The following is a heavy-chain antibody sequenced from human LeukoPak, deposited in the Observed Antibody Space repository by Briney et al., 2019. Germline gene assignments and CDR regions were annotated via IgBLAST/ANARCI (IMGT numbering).Heavy chain of an antibody. CDR2: IRYDGSNK. Sequence: QSGGSLRLSSAASGFTYSSYGMHWVRQAPGKGLEWVAFIRYDGSNKYYADSVKGRFTISRDNSKNTLYLQMNSLRAEDTAVYYCAKDAVSIVVASFDPWGQGTLVTVSS. V-gene: IGHV3-30*02. D-gene: IGHD2-2*01. CDR1: GFTYSSYG. J-gene: IGHJ5*02. CDR3: AKDAVSIVVASFDP.